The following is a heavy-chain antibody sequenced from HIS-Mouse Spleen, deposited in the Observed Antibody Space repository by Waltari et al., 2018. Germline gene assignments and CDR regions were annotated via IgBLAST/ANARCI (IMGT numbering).Heavy chain of an antibody. J-gene: IGHJ4*02. D-gene: IGHD4-4*01. Sequence: QVQLVQSGAEVKKPGASVKVSCKASGYTFTSYDINWVRQATGQGLEWMGWMNPTSGNTGYAQKFQGRVTMTRNTSISTAYMELSSVRSEDTAVYYCARGHDYSNYFDYWGQGTLVTVSS. CDR3: ARGHDYSNYFDY. CDR2: MNPTSGNT. V-gene: IGHV1-8*01. CDR1: GYTFTSYD.